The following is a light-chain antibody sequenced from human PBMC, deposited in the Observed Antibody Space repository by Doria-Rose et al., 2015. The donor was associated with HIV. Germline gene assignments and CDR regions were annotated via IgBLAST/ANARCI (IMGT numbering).Light chain of an antibody. J-gene: IGKJ3*01. CDR3: QQYYDTPS. CDR1: QSLLYTSKNY. Sequence: DSRVTQSPESLGMSLGERATLNCKSNQSLLYTSKNYLAWYQQKPGQPPKLLICWASTRQSGVPARFSGSGSGTDFTLTISSLEAEDVAVYYCQQYYDTPSFGPGTTVDIK. CDR2: WAS. V-gene: IGKV4-1*01.